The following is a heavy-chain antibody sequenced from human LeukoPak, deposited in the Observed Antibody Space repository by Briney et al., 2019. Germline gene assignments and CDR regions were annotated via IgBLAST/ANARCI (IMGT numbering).Heavy chain of an antibody. CDR2: IYYSGST. V-gene: IGHV4-59*12. CDR1: GGSISSYY. J-gene: IGHJ4*02. D-gene: IGHD4-17*01. Sequence: SETLSLTCTVSGGSISSYYWSWIRQPPGKGLEWIGYIYYSGSTNYNPSLKSRVTISVDKSKNQLSLRLTSVTAADTAVYYCARGGDYRFDYWGQGTLVTVSS. CDR3: ARGGDYRFDY.